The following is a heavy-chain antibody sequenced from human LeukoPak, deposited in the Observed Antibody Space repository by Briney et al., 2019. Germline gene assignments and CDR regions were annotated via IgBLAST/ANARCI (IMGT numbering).Heavy chain of an antibody. Sequence: GRSLRLSCAASGFTFDDYAMHWVRQAPGKGLEWVSGISWNSGSIGYADSVKGRFTISRDNAKNSLYLQMNSLRAEDTAVYYCAKDLEWELSRFDYWGQGTLVTVSS. CDR1: GFTFDDYA. V-gene: IGHV3-9*01. CDR3: AKDLEWELSRFDY. D-gene: IGHD1-26*01. CDR2: ISWNSGSI. J-gene: IGHJ4*02.